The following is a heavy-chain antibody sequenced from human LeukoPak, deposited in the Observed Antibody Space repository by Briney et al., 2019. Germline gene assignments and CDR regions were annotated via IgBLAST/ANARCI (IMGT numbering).Heavy chain of an antibody. Sequence: SETLSLTCTVSGGSISSYYWRWIRQPAGKGLEWIGTIYTSGSTNYNPSLKSRVTMSVDTSKNPFSLEVSSVTATDTAVYYCATLVSYCGGDCYSEAFDIWGQGTMVTVSS. CDR3: ATLVSYCGGDCYSEAFDI. D-gene: IGHD2-21*02. V-gene: IGHV4-4*07. CDR1: GGSISSYY. CDR2: IYTSGST. J-gene: IGHJ3*02.